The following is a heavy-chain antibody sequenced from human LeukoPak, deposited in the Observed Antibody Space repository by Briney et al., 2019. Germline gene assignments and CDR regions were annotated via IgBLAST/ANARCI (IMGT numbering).Heavy chain of an antibody. CDR2: NIPIFGTA. V-gene: IGHV1-69*01. CDR1: GGTFSSYA. J-gene: IGHJ3*02. Sequence: ASVKVSCKASGGTFSSYAISWVRQAPGQGLEWMGGNIPIFGTANYAQKFQGRVTITADESTSTAYMELSSLRSEDTAVYYCARVTPGYSSGWYEAFDIWGQGTMVTVSS. D-gene: IGHD6-19*01. CDR3: ARVTPGYSSGWYEAFDI.